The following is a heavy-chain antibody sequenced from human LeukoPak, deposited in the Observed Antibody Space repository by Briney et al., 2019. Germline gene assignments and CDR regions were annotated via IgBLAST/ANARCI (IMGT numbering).Heavy chain of an antibody. Sequence: ASVKVSCKASGYTFNKYGISWVRQAPGQGLEWMEWISCYNGDTRYAQKFQGRVTMTKDTSTSTVHMELRSLRSDDTAVYYCARDPSNTSGYYVYHDYWGQGALVTVSS. J-gene: IGHJ4*02. CDR1: GYTFNKYG. V-gene: IGHV1-18*01. CDR3: ARDPSNTSGYYVYHDY. CDR2: ISCYNGDT. D-gene: IGHD6-19*01.